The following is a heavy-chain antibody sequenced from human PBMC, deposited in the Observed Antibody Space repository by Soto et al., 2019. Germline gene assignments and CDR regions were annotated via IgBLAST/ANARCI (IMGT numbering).Heavy chain of an antibody. CDR2: STHTGNT. J-gene: IGHJ4*02. CDR3: ARSGEHPLDY. V-gene: IGHV1-18*01. Sequence: ASVKVSCKTSGYAFPHYVINWVRQAPGHGLEWMGFSTHTGNTNYAQNFQGRVVLTTDTSTSTAYMEVTSLRSDDTAVYYCARSGEHPLDYWGQGTPVTVSS. D-gene: IGHD1-26*01. CDR1: GYAFPHYV.